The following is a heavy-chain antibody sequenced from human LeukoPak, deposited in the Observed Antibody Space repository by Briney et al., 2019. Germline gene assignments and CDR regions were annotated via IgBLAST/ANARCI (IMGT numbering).Heavy chain of an antibody. CDR2: TSGSGGST. CDR1: GFTFSSYA. J-gene: IGHJ4*02. CDR3: AKGGGYGSGSYYIPIY. D-gene: IGHD3-10*01. Sequence: GGSLRLSCAASGFTFSSYAMSWVRQAPGKGLEWVSATSGSGGSTYYADSVKGRFTISRDNSKNTLYLQMNSLRAEDTAVYYCAKGGGYGSGSYYIPIYWGQGTLVTVSS. V-gene: IGHV3-23*01.